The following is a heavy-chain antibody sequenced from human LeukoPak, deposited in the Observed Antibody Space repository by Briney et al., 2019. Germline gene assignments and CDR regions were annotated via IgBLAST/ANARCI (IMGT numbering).Heavy chain of an antibody. J-gene: IGHJ1*01. V-gene: IGHV3-74*01. D-gene: IGHD3-22*01. CDR1: GFTLSNYW. CDR3: ARAPSEIGGYYPEYFRH. CDR2: IKSDGGT. Sequence: GGSLRLSCVGSGFTLSNYWMHWVRQAPGKGLVWVSRIKSDGGTNYADSVKGRFTISRDNAKKTVSLQMNSLRPEDTGVYYCARAPSEIGGYYPEYFRHWGQGTLVTVSS.